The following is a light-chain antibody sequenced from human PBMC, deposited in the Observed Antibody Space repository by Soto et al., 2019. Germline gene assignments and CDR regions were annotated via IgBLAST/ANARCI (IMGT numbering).Light chain of an antibody. Sequence: QSVLTQPASVSGSPGQSITISCTGTRSDVGSYNLVSWYQEHPGKAPKLIIYDVTKRPSGVSNRFSGSKSGNTASLTISGLQAEDEADYYCCSYAGSSTVRFGGGTKLTVL. CDR3: CSYAGSSTVR. CDR1: RSDVGSYNL. V-gene: IGLV2-23*02. CDR2: DVT. J-gene: IGLJ2*01.